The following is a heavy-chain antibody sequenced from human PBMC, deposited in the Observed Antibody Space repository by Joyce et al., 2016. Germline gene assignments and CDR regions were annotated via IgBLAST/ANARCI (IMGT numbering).Heavy chain of an antibody. CDR2: INHSGST. Sequence: QVQLQKWGAGLLKPSETLSLTCAVYGGSFSGYYWSWIPQPPGKGLEWMGEINHSGSTTYNPSRNCLVTISVDTSKNQFSLKLSAETAADTAVYYCARGFPPFGVGKMPRFDPWGQGTLVTVSS. CDR3: ARGFPPFGVGKMPRFDP. V-gene: IGHV4-34*01. D-gene: IGHD3-3*01. CDR1: GGSFSGYY. J-gene: IGHJ5*02.